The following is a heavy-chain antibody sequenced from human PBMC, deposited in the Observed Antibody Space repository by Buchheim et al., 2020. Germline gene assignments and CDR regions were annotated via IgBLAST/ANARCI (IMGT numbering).Heavy chain of an antibody. Sequence: QVQLVESGGGVVQPGRSLRLSCAASGFSFSTYAMNWVRQAPGKGLEWVAVIAYDGTNRYYGDSVKGRCTISRDNSQNTLYLQINGLRAEDTAVYYCARDGEYRGSLIGMHYGMDVWGQGTT. J-gene: IGHJ6*02. D-gene: IGHD6-6*01. CDR2: IAYDGTNR. V-gene: IGHV3-30-3*01. CDR1: GFSFSTYA. CDR3: ARDGEYRGSLIGMHYGMDV.